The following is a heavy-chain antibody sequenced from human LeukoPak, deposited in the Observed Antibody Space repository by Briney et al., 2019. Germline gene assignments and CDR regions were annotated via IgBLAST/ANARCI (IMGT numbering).Heavy chain of an antibody. V-gene: IGHV1-69*06. CDR2: IIPIFGTA. CDR3: ARGHRGYSYGYRYYYYMDV. J-gene: IGHJ6*03. D-gene: IGHD5-18*01. Sequence: SVKVSCKASGGTFSSYAISWVRQAPGQGLDWMGRIIPIFGTANYAQKFQGRVTITADKSTSTAYLELSSLRSEDTAVYYCARGHRGYSYGYRYYYYMDVWGKGTTVTVSS. CDR1: GGTFSSYA.